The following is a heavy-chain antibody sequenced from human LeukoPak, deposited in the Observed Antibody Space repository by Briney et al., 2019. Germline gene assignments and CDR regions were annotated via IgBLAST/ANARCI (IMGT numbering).Heavy chain of an antibody. V-gene: IGHV4-4*07. CDR3: ARDRRYDFWSGYYTGGSGYFDY. CDR2: IYTSGST. CDR1: GYSISSGYY. D-gene: IGHD3-3*01. J-gene: IGHJ4*02. Sequence: SETLSLTCTVSGYSISSGYYWSWIRQPAGKGLEWIGRIYTSGSTNYNPSLKSRVTMSVDTSKNQFSLKLSSVTAADTAVYYCARDRRYDFWSGYYTGGSGYFDYWGQGTLVTVSS.